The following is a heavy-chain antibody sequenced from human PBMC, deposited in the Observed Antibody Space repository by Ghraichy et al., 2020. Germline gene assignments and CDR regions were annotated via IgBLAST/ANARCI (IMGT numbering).Heavy chain of an antibody. CDR1: GGSISSSSYY. CDR3: ARQRMHNYDINWFDP. J-gene: IGHJ5*02. CDR2: AYYRGST. V-gene: IGHV4-39*01. D-gene: IGHD3-22*01. Sequence: SETLSLTCTVSGGSISSSSYYWGWIRQPPGKGLEWIGSAYYRGSTYYNPSLKSRVTISVDTSKNQLSLKLSSVTAADTAVYHCARQRMHNYDINWFDPWGQGTLVTVSS.